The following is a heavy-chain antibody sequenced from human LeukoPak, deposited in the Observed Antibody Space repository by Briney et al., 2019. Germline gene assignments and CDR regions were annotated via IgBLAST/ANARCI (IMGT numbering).Heavy chain of an antibody. V-gene: IGHV4-59*01. CDR2: IYYSGSN. Sequence: PSETLSLACTVSGASTSRFYWSWVREPPRKGLEWIGYIYYSGSNNSSPSLKSPVTISVDTSKNHFSLKLSSVTAADTAVYYCTRREDDFQHWGQGTLVTVSS. CDR1: GASTSRFY. CDR3: TRREDDFQH. J-gene: IGHJ1*01.